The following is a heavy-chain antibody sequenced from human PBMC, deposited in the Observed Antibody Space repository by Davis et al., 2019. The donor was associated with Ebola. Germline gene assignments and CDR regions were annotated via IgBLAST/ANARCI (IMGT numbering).Heavy chain of an antibody. D-gene: IGHD1-26*01. CDR3: ARDPMVGATGY. V-gene: IGHV1-18*01. Sequence: ASVTVSCKASGGTFSRYTISWVRQAPGQGLEWMGWISAYNGNTNYAQKLQGRVTMTTDTSTSTAYMELRSLRSDDTAVYYCARDPMVGATGYWGQGTLVTVSS. CDR1: GGTFSRYT. J-gene: IGHJ4*02. CDR2: ISAYNGNT.